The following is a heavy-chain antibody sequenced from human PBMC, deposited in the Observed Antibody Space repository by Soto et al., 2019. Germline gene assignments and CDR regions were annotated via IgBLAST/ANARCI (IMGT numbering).Heavy chain of an antibody. V-gene: IGHV3-23*01. CDR1: GFTFSTYP. Sequence: EAQLLESGGGLAQPGGTLRLSCAASGFTFSTYPMAWVRQAPGKGLEWVSTIHGSGETAYYADSVKGRFTISRDNSKNTVYLEMDSLRAEDTAIYYCAKRQSGSYYAAFDVCGQGTLVTVSS. CDR2: IHGSGETA. CDR3: AKRQSGSYYAAFDV. D-gene: IGHD1-26*01. J-gene: IGHJ3*01.